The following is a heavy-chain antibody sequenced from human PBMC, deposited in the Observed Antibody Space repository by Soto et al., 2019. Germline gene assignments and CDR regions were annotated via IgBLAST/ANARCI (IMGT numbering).Heavy chain of an antibody. J-gene: IGHJ4*02. D-gene: IGHD7-27*01. Sequence: PGGSLRLSCAASGFTFSSTGMNLVRQAPGKGLEWVSYISSTTGTIYYADSVKGRFTISRDNVKNSLYLQMNSLRVEDTAVYYCAKNWGTFDYWGEGTPVTVSS. V-gene: IGHV3-48*01. CDR2: ISSTTGTI. CDR1: GFTFSSTG. CDR3: AKNWGTFDY.